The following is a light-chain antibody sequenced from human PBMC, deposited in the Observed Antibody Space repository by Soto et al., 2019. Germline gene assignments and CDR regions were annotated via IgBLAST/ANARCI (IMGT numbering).Light chain of an antibody. CDR2: HVS. CDR3: QQFYTWPLT. V-gene: IGKV3-15*01. CDR1: QSVSSN. J-gene: IGKJ3*01. Sequence: EIVMTQSPATLSVSPGEGATLSCRPSQSVSSNLAWYQQKPGQAPRLVLYHVSTRATGIPDRFSGSGSGTEFTLTIASLQSEDFAVYYCQQFYTWPLTFGPGTKVDIK.